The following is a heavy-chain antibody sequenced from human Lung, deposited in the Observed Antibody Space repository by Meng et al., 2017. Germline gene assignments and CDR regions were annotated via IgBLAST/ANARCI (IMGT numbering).Heavy chain of an antibody. D-gene: IGHD4-11*01. CDR1: GGSFSDYY. CDR2: INHSGST. J-gene: IGHJ4*02. V-gene: IGHV4-34*01. CDR3: ARGPTTMAHDFDY. Sequence: QWQLQQWGAGRLEPSETLSLTCVVSGGSFSDYYWSWIRQPPGKGLEWIGEINHSGSTNYNPSLESRATISVDTSQNNLSLKLSSVTAADSAVYYCARGPTTMAHDFDYWGQGTLVTVSS.